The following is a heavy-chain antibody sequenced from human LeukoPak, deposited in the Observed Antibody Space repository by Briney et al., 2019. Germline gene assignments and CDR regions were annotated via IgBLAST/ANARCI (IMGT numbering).Heavy chain of an antibody. Sequence: GGSLRLSCAAPGFTFSSYAMSWVRQAPGKGLEWVSAISGSGGSTYYADSVKGRFTISRDNSKNTLYLQMNSLRADDTAVYYCAKAGAVAARGFDYWGQGTLVTVSS. CDR2: ISGSGGST. D-gene: IGHD6-19*01. J-gene: IGHJ4*02. CDR1: GFTFSSYA. V-gene: IGHV3-23*01. CDR3: AKAGAVAARGFDY.